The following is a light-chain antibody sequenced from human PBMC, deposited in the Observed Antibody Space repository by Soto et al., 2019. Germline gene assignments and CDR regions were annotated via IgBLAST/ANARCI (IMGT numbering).Light chain of an antibody. V-gene: IGKV1-8*01. CDR2: AAS. Sequence: AIRMTQSPSSFSASTGDRVTITCRASQGISSYLAWYQQKPGKAPKLLIYAASTLQSGVPSRFSGSGSGTDFTLTINCLQSEDFATYYFQQYYSYPHTFGQGTKLEIK. CDR3: QQYYSYPHT. J-gene: IGKJ2*01. CDR1: QGISSY.